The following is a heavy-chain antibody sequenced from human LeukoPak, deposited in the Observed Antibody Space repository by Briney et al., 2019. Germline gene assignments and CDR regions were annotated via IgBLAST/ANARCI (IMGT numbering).Heavy chain of an antibody. J-gene: IGHJ3*02. CDR1: GFTFSSYG. D-gene: IGHD3-22*01. CDR2: IRYDGSNK. CDR3: ARDTSIVVVPDAFDI. Sequence: PGGSLRLSCAASGFTFSSYGMHWVRQAPGKGLEWVAFIRYDGSNKYYADSVKGRFTISRDNSKNTLYLQMNSLRAEDTAVYYCARDTSIVVVPDAFDIWGQGTMVTVSS. V-gene: IGHV3-30*02.